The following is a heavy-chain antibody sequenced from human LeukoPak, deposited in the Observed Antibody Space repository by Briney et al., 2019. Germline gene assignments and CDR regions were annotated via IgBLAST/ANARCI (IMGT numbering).Heavy chain of an antibody. CDR3: ARRLYYYGSGSYYHRDWFDP. J-gene: IGHJ5*02. D-gene: IGHD3-10*01. CDR2: INHSGST. Sequence: SETLSLTCTVSGYSISSGYYWGWIRQPPGTGLEWIGEINHSGSTNYNPSLKSRVTISVDTSKNQFSLKLSSVTAADTAVYYCARRLYYYGSGSYYHRDWFDPWGQGTLVTVSS. CDR1: GYSISSGYY. V-gene: IGHV4-38-2*02.